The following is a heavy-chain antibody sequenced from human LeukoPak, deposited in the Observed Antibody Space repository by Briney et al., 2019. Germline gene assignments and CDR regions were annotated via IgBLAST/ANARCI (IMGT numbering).Heavy chain of an antibody. J-gene: IGHJ4*02. D-gene: IGHD3-22*01. CDR1: GFNLHRHA. CDR2: IRSDSSTT. V-gene: IGHV3-23*01. Sequence: GGSLTLSCAASGFNLHRHAMSWVRQTPGKGLEWVADIRSDSSTTAYADSVEGRFTISRDNSKNTLYLQMNSLRAEDTAVYYCARDSGYDSSVWGQGTLVTVSS. CDR3: ARDSGYDSSV.